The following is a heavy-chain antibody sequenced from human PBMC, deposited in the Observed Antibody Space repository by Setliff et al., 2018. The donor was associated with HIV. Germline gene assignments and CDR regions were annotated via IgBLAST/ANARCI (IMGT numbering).Heavy chain of an antibody. D-gene: IGHD4-17*01. J-gene: IGHJ3*01. Sequence: SETLSLTCAVYGGSFSDHHWTWIRQPPGKGLEWIGNIYYTGSTNYNPSLKSRITISIDTSKHQFSLKLSSVTAADTAVYYCARVQMAYAAFDVWGQGTMVTVS. CDR2: IYYTGST. V-gene: IGHV4-59*11. CDR1: GGSFSDHH. CDR3: ARVQMAYAAFDV.